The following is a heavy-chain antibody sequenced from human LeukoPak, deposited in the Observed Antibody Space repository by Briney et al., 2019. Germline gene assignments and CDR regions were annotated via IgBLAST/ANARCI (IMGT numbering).Heavy chain of an antibody. CDR2: ISYDGSNK. J-gene: IGHJ3*02. CDR3: ARAGCSGGSCYKTTFDI. CDR1: GFTFSSYA. D-gene: IGHD2-15*01. Sequence: GRSLRLSCAASGFTFSSYAMHWVRQAPGKGLEWVAVISYDGSNKYYADSVKGRFTISRDNAKNSLYLQMNSLRAEDTAIYYCARAGCSGGSCYKTTFDIWGQGTMVTVSS. V-gene: IGHV3-30*04.